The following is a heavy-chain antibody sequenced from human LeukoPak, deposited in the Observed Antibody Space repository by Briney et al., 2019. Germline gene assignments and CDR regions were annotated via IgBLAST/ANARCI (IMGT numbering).Heavy chain of an antibody. CDR3: ARGKLGIGWFDP. V-gene: IGHV4-39*07. Sequence: PSETLSLTCTVSGDSISSSNCYWGWIRQPPGKGLEWIGSIYFSGGTYYNASLKSRVTISVDTSKNQFSLKLSSVTAADTAVYYCARGKLGIGWFDPWGQGTLVTVSS. CDR2: IYFSGGT. J-gene: IGHJ5*02. CDR1: GDSISSSNCY. D-gene: IGHD7-27*01.